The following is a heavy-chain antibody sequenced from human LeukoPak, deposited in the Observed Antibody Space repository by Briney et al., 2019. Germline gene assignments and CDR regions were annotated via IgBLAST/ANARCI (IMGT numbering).Heavy chain of an antibody. Sequence: PSETLSLTCTVSGGSISSSSYYWGWIRQPPGKGLEWIGSIYCSRSTYYNPSLKSRVTISVDTSKNQFSLKLSSVTAADTAVCYCARNFDYWGQGTLVTVSS. CDR1: GGSISSSSYY. CDR3: ARNFDY. CDR2: IYCSRST. J-gene: IGHJ4*02. V-gene: IGHV4-39*01.